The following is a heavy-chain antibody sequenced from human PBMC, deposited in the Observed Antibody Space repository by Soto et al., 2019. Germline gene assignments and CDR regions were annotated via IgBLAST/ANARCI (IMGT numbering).Heavy chain of an antibody. CDR3: ARDPLWFGELLLDY. D-gene: IGHD3-10*01. CDR1: GFTFSSYS. Sequence: EVQLVDSGGGLVQPGGSLRLSCAASGFTFSSYSMNWVRQAPGKGLEWVSYISSSSSTIYYADSVKGRFTISRDNAKNSLYLQMNSLRAEDTAVYYCARDPLWFGELLLDYWGQGTLVTVSS. CDR2: ISSSSSTI. J-gene: IGHJ4*02. V-gene: IGHV3-48*01.